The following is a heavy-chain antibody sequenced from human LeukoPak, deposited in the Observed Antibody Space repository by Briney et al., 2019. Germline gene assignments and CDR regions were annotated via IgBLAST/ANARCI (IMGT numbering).Heavy chain of an antibody. D-gene: IGHD2-2*01. CDR1: GFTFSSYG. J-gene: IGHJ6*03. Sequence: PEGSLRLSCAASGFTFSSYGMHWVRQAPGKGLEWVAFIRYDGSNKYYADSVKGRFTISRDNSKNTLYLQMNSLRAEDTAVYYCAKEGGYCSSTSCFYMDVWGKGTTVTVSS. V-gene: IGHV3-30*02. CDR2: IRYDGSNK. CDR3: AKEGGYCSSTSCFYMDV.